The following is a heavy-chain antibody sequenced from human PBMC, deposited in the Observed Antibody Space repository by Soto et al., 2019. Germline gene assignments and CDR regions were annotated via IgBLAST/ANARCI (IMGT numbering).Heavy chain of an antibody. Sequence: EVQLAESGGGLAKPGGSLRPSCAASGFTLGGYAMDWVRQAPGKGLEYVSGISSNGVGTYYANSVQGRFTISRDNSKNTVYLQMGSLRPEDMAVYYCARRARPDFYYMDVWGKGTTVTVSS. D-gene: IGHD6-6*01. J-gene: IGHJ6*03. CDR1: GFTLGGYA. CDR3: ARRARPDFYYMDV. CDR2: ISSNGVGT. V-gene: IGHV3-64*01.